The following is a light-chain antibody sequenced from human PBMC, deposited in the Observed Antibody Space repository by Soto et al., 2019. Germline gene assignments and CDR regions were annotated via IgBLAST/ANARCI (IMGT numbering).Light chain of an antibody. V-gene: IGLV2-14*01. Sequence: ALTQPASVSGSPGQSITISCTGTSSDVGGYNFVSWYQQHPGKAPKLMIYEVSNRPSGVSNRFSGSKSGNTASLTISGLQAEDEADYYCRSYTTSSTVVFGGGTKLTVL. CDR2: EVS. CDR1: SSDVGGYNF. J-gene: IGLJ2*01. CDR3: RSYTTSSTVV.